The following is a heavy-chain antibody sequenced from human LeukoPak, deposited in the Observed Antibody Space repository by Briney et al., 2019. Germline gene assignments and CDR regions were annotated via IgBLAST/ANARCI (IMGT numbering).Heavy chain of an antibody. Sequence: GGSLRLSCAVSGFTISDFWMSWVRQAPGKGLEWVANIKQDGSAEYYVDSVKGRFTISRDSAKNSLYLQMNSLRDEDTAVYYCARDPFDYWGQGTLVTVSS. CDR1: GFTISDFW. V-gene: IGHV3-7*01. CDR3: ARDPFDY. J-gene: IGHJ4*02. CDR2: IKQDGSAE.